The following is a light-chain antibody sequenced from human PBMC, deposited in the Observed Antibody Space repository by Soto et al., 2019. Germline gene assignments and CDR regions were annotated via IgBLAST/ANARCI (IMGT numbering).Light chain of an antibody. J-gene: IGKJ4*01. Sequence: EAVLTQSPGTLSLSPGDRATLSCRASQSVSNKYLAWYQQKTGQAPRILIYGASNRTTGIPARLSGSGSGTDFSLTISRLEPEDFAVYYCQKRSNWPLTCGGGTKVDIK. CDR3: QKRSNWPLT. CDR2: GAS. CDR1: QSVSNKY. V-gene: IGKV3D-20*02.